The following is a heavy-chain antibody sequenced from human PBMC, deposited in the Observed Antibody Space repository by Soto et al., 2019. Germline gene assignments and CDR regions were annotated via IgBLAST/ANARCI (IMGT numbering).Heavy chain of an antibody. V-gene: IGHV1-18*01. Sequence: QVQLVQSGGEVKKPGASVKVSCKASGYILSSYGISWVRQAPGQGLEWMGCFYGDDGSTDYAQNLLGRVTVTTDTSTSTAYMELRDLRSDDTAVYYCARRTLGSSIGIGDYWGQGVLVTVSS. J-gene: IGHJ4*02. CDR2: FYGDDGST. CDR1: GYILSSYG. D-gene: IGHD1-1*01. CDR3: ARRTLGSSIGIGDY.